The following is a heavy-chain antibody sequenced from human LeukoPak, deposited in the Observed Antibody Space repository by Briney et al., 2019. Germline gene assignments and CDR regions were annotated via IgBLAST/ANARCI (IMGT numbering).Heavy chain of an antibody. D-gene: IGHD3-22*01. Sequence: GGSLRLSCAASGFTFSSYAMSWVRQAPGKGLEWGSAISGSGGSTYYADSVKGRFTISRDNSKNTLYLQMNSLRAEDTAVYYCARPYYYDREGDAFDIWGQGTMVTVSS. CDR2: ISGSGGST. CDR1: GFTFSSYA. CDR3: ARPYYYDREGDAFDI. V-gene: IGHV3-23*01. J-gene: IGHJ3*02.